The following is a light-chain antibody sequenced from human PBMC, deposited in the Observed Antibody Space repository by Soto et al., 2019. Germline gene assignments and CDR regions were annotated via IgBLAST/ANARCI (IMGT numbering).Light chain of an antibody. CDR3: SSFTSSSTGYFV. J-gene: IGLJ1*01. V-gene: IGLV2-14*01. CDR1: SSDVGGYKY. CDR2: EVS. Sequence: QSALTQPASVSGSPGQSITISCTGTSSDVGGYKYVSWYQQHPGKAPKLMISEVSNRPSGVSNRFSGSKSGNTASLTISGLQAEDEADYYCSSFTSSSTGYFVFGTGTKLTVL.